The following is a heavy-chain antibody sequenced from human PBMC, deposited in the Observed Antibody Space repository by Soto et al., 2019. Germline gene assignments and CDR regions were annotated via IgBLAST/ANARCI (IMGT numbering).Heavy chain of an antibody. D-gene: IGHD3-10*01. CDR1: GGTFSSYA. CDR2: IIPIFGTA. J-gene: IGHJ6*02. V-gene: IGHV1-69*01. Sequence: QVQLVQSGAEVKKPGSSVKVSCKASGGTFSSYAISWVRQAPGQGLEWMGGIIPIFGTANYAQKFQGRVTITADESTSTAYMELSSLRSEDTAVYYCARGHMVRGVITFYYGMDVWGQGTTVTVSS. CDR3: ARGHMVRGVITFYYGMDV.